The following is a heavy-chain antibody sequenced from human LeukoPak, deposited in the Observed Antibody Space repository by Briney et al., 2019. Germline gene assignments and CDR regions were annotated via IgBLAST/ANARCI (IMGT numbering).Heavy chain of an antibody. D-gene: IGHD5-18*01. CDR3: ARWGGCSYGFTRGFDS. Sequence: SETLSLTCTVSGGSINSYYGSWIRQSPGKGLEWIGSIYYTGSTIYNPSLQSRVTISLDMSKSQFSLSLSSVTAADTAVYYCARWGGCSYGFTRGFDSWGQGTLVTVSS. CDR2: IYYTGST. J-gene: IGHJ4*02. CDR1: GGSINSYY. V-gene: IGHV4-59*01.